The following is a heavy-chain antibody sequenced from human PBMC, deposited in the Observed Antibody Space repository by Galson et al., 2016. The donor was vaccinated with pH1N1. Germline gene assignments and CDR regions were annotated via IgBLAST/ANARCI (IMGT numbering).Heavy chain of an antibody. CDR3: AREDYYDTDLSDWYFDL. J-gene: IGHJ2*01. CDR2: IIPIFKTT. D-gene: IGHD3-22*01. V-gene: IGHV1-69*06. Sequence: SCKASGGTFGSYGIDWVRQAPGQGLEWMGGIIPIFKTTKYAQNFQGRVTITADKSTTTAYMELSSLRSEDTAVYYCAREDYYDTDLSDWYFDLWGQGTLVTVSS. CDR1: GGTFGSYG.